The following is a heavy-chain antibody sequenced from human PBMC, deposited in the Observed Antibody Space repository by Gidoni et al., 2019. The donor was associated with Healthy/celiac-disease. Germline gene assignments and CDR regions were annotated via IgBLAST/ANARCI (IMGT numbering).Heavy chain of an antibody. V-gene: IGHV3-23*01. Sequence: EVQLLESGGGLVQPGGSLRLSCAASGFTFSSYAMSWVRQAPGQGLEWFSSISGNGSSTYYADSVKGRFTISRDNSKNPLYLQMNSLRAEDTALYYCAKDFGYWYFDLWGRGTLVTVSS. J-gene: IGHJ2*01. CDR1: GFTFSSYA. D-gene: IGHD3-3*01. CDR3: AKDFGYWYFDL. CDR2: ISGNGSST.